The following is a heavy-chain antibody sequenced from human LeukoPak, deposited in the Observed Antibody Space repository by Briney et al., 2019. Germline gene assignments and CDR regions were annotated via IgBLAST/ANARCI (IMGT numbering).Heavy chain of an antibody. Sequence: GGSLSLSCAAPGFTFTNYWMSLVRKAPGKELEWMANIKADASGKEYVDSVKGRFTISRDNTKSSLYLEMSSLRAEDTAVYYCATYCTSGNCYLPTWSWGQGTLVTVSS. CDR2: IKADASGK. CDR3: ATYCTSGNCYLPTWS. D-gene: IGHD2-2*01. CDR1: GFTFTNYW. J-gene: IGHJ5*02. V-gene: IGHV3-7*05.